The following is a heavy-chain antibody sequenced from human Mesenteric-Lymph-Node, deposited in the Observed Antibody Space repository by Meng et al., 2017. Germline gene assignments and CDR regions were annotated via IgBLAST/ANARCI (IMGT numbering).Heavy chain of an antibody. Sequence: GESLKISCAASGFTFSSSGMSWVRQVPGKGLEWVSALSGGGGSRYYADSVKGRFTISRDNSKNTLYLQMNSLRAEDTAVYYCAKDKFSGLVVMGAFDIWGQGTMVTVSS. D-gene: IGHD3-22*01. V-gene: IGHV3-23*01. J-gene: IGHJ3*02. CDR3: AKDKFSGLVVMGAFDI. CDR2: LSGGGGSR. CDR1: GFTFSSSG.